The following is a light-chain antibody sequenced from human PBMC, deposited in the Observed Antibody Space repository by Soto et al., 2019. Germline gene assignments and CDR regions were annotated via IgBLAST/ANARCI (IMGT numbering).Light chain of an antibody. CDR2: DDS. J-gene: IGLJ2*01. CDR1: NIGSKG. V-gene: IGLV3-21*02. CDR3: QVWDRTSDHVL. Sequence: SYELTQSSSVSVAPGQTASITCGGKNIGSKGVHWYQQKPGQAPVLVVYDDSDRPSGIPERFSGSSSGNTATLTISRVEAGDEADYYCQVWDRTSDHVLFGGGTKLTVL.